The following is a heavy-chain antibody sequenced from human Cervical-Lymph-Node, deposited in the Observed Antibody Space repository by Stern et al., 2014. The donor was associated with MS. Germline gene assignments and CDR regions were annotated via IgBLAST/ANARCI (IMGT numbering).Heavy chain of an antibody. D-gene: IGHD2-8*01. CDR2: ISGDSGNT. Sequence: QVQLVQSGTEVKKPGASVLVSCKASGYTFTTYGITWVRQAPGQGLEWMSWISGDSGNTKYAQKFQDRVTMTRDTTTGTAYMEVRRLRSEDTAVYYCARDKMHAFDYWGQGTQVTVPS. J-gene: IGHJ4*02. V-gene: IGHV1-18*01. CDR3: ARDKMHAFDY. CDR1: GYTFTTYG.